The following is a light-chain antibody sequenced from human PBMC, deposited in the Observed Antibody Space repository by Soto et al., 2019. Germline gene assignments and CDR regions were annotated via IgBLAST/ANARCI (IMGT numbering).Light chain of an antibody. Sequence: EIRMTQSPATLSVSTGERATLSCRASQSVNSNYLAWYQQKPGQAPRLLIYGISKRATDIPDRFSGSGSGTEFTLTISSLQAEDFTTYCCPQHGQLPITFG. CDR2: GIS. CDR3: PQHGQLPIT. V-gene: IGKV3D-15*01. J-gene: IGKJ5*01. CDR1: QSVNSN.